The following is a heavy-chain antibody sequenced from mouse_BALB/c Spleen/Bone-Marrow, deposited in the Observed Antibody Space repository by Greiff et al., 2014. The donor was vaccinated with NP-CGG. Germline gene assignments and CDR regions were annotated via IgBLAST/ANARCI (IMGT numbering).Heavy chain of an antibody. Sequence: LQQSGSELVRPGASVKLSCKASGYTFTSYWMHWVKQRPGQGLEWIGNIYPGSGSTNYDEKFKNKATLTVDTSSSTAYMQLSSLISEDSAVYYCTRSPITTVVAETMDYWGQGTSVTVSS. CDR1: GYTFTSYW. D-gene: IGHD1-1*01. CDR3: TRSPITTVVAETMDY. CDR2: IYPGSGST. V-gene: IGHV1S22*01. J-gene: IGHJ4*01.